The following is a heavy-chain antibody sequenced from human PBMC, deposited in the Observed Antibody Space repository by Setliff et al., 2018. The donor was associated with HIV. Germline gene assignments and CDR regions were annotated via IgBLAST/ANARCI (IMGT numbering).Heavy chain of an antibody. CDR1: GYSISSGYY. Sequence: KASETLSLTCAVSGYSISSGYYWGWIRQPPGKGLEWIGSIYHSGSTYYNPSLKSRVTISVDTSKNQFSLKLSSVTAADTAVYYCARDTSLSYYDSSGDFDYWGQGTLVTVSS. CDR3: ARDTSLSYYDSSGDFDY. D-gene: IGHD3-22*01. CDR2: IYHSGST. V-gene: IGHV4-38-2*02. J-gene: IGHJ4*02.